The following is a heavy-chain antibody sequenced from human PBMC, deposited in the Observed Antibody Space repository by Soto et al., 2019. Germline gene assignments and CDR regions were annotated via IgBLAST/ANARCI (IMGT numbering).Heavy chain of an antibody. V-gene: IGHV1-58*01. CDR3: AARSRDGYNYRNWYFDL. D-gene: IGHD5-12*01. CDR2: IVVGSGNT. J-gene: IGHJ2*01. Sequence: EASVKVSCKASGFTFTSTAVHWVRQARGQRLEWIGWIVVGSGNTNYAQKFQERVTITRDMSTSTAYMELSSLRSEDTAVYYCAARSRDGYNYRNWYFDLWGRGTLVTVSS. CDR1: GFTFTSTA.